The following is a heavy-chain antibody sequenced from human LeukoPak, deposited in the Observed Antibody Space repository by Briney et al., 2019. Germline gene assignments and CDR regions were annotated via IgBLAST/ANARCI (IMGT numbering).Heavy chain of an antibody. J-gene: IGHJ4*02. Sequence: GSLRLSCAASGFTFSSYGMHWVRQAPGKGLEWVAVISYDGSNKYYADSVKGRFTISRDNSKNTLYLQMNSLRAEDTAVYYCAKGVVVAPDVTPFDYWGQGTLVTVSS. CDR3: AKGVVVAPDVTPFDY. CDR1: GFTFSSYG. V-gene: IGHV3-30*18. CDR2: ISYDGSNK. D-gene: IGHD2-2*01.